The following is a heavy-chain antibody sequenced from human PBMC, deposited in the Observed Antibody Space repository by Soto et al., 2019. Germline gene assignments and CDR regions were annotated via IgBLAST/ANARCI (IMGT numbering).Heavy chain of an antibody. Sequence: ASVKVSCKASGYTFTSYAMHWVRQAPGQRLEWMGWINAGNGNTKYSQKFRGRVTITRDTSASTAYMELSSLRSEDTAVFYCARGRIVVVVAAIHYWFDPWGQGTLVTVSS. D-gene: IGHD2-15*01. CDR2: INAGNGNT. CDR1: GYTFTSYA. V-gene: IGHV1-3*01. J-gene: IGHJ5*02. CDR3: ARGRIVVVVAAIHYWFDP.